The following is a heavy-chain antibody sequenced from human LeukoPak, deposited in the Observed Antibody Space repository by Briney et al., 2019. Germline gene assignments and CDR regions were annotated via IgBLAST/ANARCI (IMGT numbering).Heavy chain of an antibody. J-gene: IGHJ5*02. CDR2: IKQDGSEK. CDR3: ARGGSIAAAGHPLYNWFDP. V-gene: IGHV3-7*01. D-gene: IGHD6-13*01. CDR1: GFTFSSYW. Sequence: GGSLRLSCAASGFTFSSYWMSWVRQAPGKGLEWVANIKQDGSEKYYVDSVKGRFTISRDNAKNSLYLQMNSLRAEDTAVYYCARGGSIAAAGHPLYNWFDPWGQGTLVTVSS.